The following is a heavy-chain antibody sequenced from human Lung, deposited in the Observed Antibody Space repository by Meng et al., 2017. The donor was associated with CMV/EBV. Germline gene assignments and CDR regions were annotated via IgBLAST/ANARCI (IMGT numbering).Heavy chain of an antibody. CDR3: AKDDPVFHY. CDR1: GFTFSSYG. CDR2: IRNDESDK. J-gene: IGHJ4*02. V-gene: IGHV3-30*02. Sequence: QVQLVGAGGGAVQPGGSLRFSWAASGFTFSSYGMHWVRQAPGKGPEWVAFIRNDESDKYYGDSVKGRFTISRDTSKNTVDLQMNSLRTEDTAVYYCAKDDPVFHYWGQGTLVTVSS.